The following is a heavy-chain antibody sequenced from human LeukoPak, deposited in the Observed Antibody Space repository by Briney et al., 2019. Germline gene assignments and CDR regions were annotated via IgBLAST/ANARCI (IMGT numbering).Heavy chain of an antibody. CDR2: TNHDGRST. CDR1: GFTFTTFW. CDR3: VRDWGYDSSGYWQKYFDT. Sequence: GGSLRLSCATSGFTFTTFWMHWVRQAPGKGLVWVSRTNHDGRSTNYADSVKGRFTISRDNAKNTVYLQMNSLRAEDTAVYYCVRDWGYDSSGYWQKYFDTWGQGTLVTVSS. D-gene: IGHD3-22*01. V-gene: IGHV3-74*01. J-gene: IGHJ4*02.